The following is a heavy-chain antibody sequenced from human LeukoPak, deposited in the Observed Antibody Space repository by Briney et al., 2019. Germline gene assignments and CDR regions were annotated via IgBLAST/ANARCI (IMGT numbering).Heavy chain of an antibody. CDR3: ARGDYRFDY. Sequence: PSETLSLTCTVSGGSISSYYWSWIRQPPGKGRGWIGYIYYSGSTNYNPSLTSRVTISVDTSKNQFSLKLSSVTAADTAVYYCARGDYRFDYWGQGTLVTVSS. CDR1: GGSISSYY. J-gene: IGHJ4*02. V-gene: IGHV4-59*01. CDR2: IYYSGST. D-gene: IGHD4-17*01.